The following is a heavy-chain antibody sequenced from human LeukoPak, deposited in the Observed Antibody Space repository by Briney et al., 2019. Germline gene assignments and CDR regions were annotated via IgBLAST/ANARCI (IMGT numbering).Heavy chain of an antibody. CDR2: ISGSGDTT. D-gene: IGHD6-19*01. CDR1: GFTFSTYA. Sequence: PGGSLRLSCAASGFTFSTYAMTWVRQAPGKGLEWVSAISGSGDTTYYADSVKGRFTVSRDNSKNTLYLQMNSLRAEDTAVYYCARDGSSGWYWVDYWGQGTLVTVSS. CDR3: ARDGSSGWYWVDY. J-gene: IGHJ4*02. V-gene: IGHV3-23*01.